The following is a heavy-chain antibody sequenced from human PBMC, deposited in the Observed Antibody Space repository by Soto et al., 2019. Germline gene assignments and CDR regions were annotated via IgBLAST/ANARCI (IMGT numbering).Heavy chain of an antibody. D-gene: IGHD2-2*01. CDR2: VNTDGGTS. CDR1: GFTFSGHW. J-gene: IGHJ3*02. Sequence: EVQLVESGGDLVRPGGSLRLSCAASGFTFSGHWMHWVRQVPGKGLEWVSRVNTDGGTSAYADSVKGRFTTSRENAKNTLYRQMSGLRAEDAAVYYCAREAGYCSRTSCYRRAFDTWGQGTTVSVSS. V-gene: IGHV3-74*03. CDR3: AREAGYCSRTSCYRRAFDT.